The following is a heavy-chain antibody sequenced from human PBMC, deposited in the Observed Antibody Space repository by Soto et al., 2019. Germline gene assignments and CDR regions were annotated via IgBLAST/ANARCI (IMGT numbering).Heavy chain of an antibody. Sequence: QLQLQESRPGLVKPSETLSLTCTVSGGSISSSSYYWGWIRQPPGKGLEWIGSIYYSGSTYYNPSLNVRVTISVDTSTNQFSLKLSSVTAADTAVYYCARHGAYQLLSSWFDPWGQGTLVTVSS. CDR2: IYYSGST. CDR3: ARHGAYQLLSSWFDP. V-gene: IGHV4-39*01. CDR1: GGSISSSSYY. D-gene: IGHD2-2*01. J-gene: IGHJ5*02.